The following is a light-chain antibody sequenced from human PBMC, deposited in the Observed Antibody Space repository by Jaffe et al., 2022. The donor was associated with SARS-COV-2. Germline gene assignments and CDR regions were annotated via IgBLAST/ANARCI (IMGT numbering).Light chain of an antibody. J-gene: IGLJ3*02. V-gene: IGLV2-11*01. CDR2: DIT. CDR3: CSYAGSYTVV. CDR1: SSDFGGSVY. Sequence: QSALTQPRSVSGSPGQPVTISCTGTSSDFGGSVYVSWYQQHPGKAPTLIIYDITVRPSGVPDRFSGSKSGNTASLTISGLQAEDEADYYCCSYAGSYTVVFGGGTRLTVL.